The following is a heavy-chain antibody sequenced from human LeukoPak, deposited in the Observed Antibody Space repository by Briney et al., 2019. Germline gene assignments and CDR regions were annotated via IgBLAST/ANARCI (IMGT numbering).Heavy chain of an antibody. CDR1: GFTFSSYA. V-gene: IGHV3-23*01. J-gene: IGHJ5*02. CDR2: ISGSGGST. D-gene: IGHD1-26*01. CDR3: AKDAAGRIVGATEDWFDP. Sequence: PGGSLRLSCAASGFTFSSYAMSWVRQAPGKGLEWVSAISGSGGSTYYADSVKGRFTISRDNSKNTLYLQMNSLRAEDTAVYYCAKDAAGRIVGATEDWFDPWGQGTLVTVSS.